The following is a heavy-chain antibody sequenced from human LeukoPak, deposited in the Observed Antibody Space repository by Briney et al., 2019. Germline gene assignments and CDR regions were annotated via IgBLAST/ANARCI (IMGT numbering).Heavy chain of an antibody. D-gene: IGHD3-3*01. CDR1: GFTFSSYS. CDR3: ARRHLLAHGIDF. V-gene: IGHV3-21*04. CDR2: ISSSSSYI. J-gene: IGHJ4*02. Sequence: PGGSLRLSCAASGFTFSSYSMNWVRQAPGKGLEWVSSISSSSSYIYYADSVRGRFTISRDNAKNSLFLQMNSLRAEDTAVYYCARRHLLAHGIDFWGQGTLVTVSS.